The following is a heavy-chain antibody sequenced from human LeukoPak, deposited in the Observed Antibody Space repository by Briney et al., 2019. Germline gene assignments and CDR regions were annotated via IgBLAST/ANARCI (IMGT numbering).Heavy chain of an antibody. D-gene: IGHD4-17*01. CDR1: GFTFSNYW. V-gene: IGHV3-74*01. CDR3: AKGGATVIDY. CDR2: INSDGSST. J-gene: IGHJ4*02. Sequence: PGGSLRLSCAASGFTFSNYWMHWVRQAPGKGLVWVSRINSDGSSTNSADSVKGRFTISRDNAKNTLSLQMNSLRAEDTAVYYCAKGGATVIDYWGQGTLVTVSS.